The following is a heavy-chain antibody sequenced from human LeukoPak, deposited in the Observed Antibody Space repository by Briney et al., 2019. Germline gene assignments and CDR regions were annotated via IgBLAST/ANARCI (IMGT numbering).Heavy chain of an antibody. CDR3: ARREISSSSLRY. V-gene: IGHV4-59*08. CDR1: GGXMTTYY. Sequence: SETLSLTCTVSGGXMTTYYCNWIRQPPGKGLEWIGYIYYSGSTNYNPSLESRVTISVDTPKNQFSLKLSSVTAADTAVYYCARREISSSSLRYWGQGTLVTVSS. J-gene: IGHJ4*02. CDR2: IYYSGST. D-gene: IGHD6-6*01.